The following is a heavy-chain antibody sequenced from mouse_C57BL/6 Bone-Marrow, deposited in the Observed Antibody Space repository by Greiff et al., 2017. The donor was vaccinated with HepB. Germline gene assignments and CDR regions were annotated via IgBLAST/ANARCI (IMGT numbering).Heavy chain of an antibody. CDR3: ARPFITTVVARNY. Sequence: VHLVESGSELRSPGSSVKLSCKDFDSEVFPIAYMSWVRQKPGHGFEWIGGILPSIGRTIYGEKFEDKATLDADTLSNTAYLELNSLTSEDSAIYYCARPFITTVVARNYWGQGTTLTVSS. V-gene: IGHV15-2*01. J-gene: IGHJ2*01. CDR1: DSEVFPIAY. D-gene: IGHD1-1*01. CDR2: ILPSIGRT.